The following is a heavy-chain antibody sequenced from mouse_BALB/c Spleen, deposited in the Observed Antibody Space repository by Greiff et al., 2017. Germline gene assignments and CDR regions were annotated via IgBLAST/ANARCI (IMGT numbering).Heavy chain of an antibody. CDR2: INPGSGGS. J-gene: IGHJ4*01. Sequence: VQLQQSGAELVRPGASVKVSCKASGYAFTNYLIEWVKQRPGKGLEWIGMINPGSGGSNYNEKFKGKATMTANKSSSTAYMQRSNLTSDDSAVYYGTTERDAGGSDYAMDYWGQGTSVTVSS. CDR3: TTERDAGGSDYAMDY. CDR1: GYAFTNYL. D-gene: IGHD1-1*02. V-gene: IGHV1-54*03.